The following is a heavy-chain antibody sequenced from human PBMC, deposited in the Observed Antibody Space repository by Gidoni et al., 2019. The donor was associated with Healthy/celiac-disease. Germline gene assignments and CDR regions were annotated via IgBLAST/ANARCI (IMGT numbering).Heavy chain of an antibody. J-gene: IGHJ4*02. CDR3: ARVEQDFWSGYYHFDY. CDR2: ISAYNGNT. CDR1: GYTFTSYG. V-gene: IGHV1-18*01. Sequence: QVQLVQSGAAVNKPGASVKVSCQASGYTFTSYGSRWVRQAPGQGLEWMGWISAYNGNTNDAQKLQGRVTMTTDTSTSTAYMELRSLRSDDTAVYYCARVEQDFWSGYYHFDYWGQGTLVTVSS. D-gene: IGHD3-3*01.